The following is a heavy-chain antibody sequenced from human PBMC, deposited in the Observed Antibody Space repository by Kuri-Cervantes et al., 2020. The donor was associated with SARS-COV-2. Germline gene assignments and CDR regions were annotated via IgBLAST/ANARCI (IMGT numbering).Heavy chain of an antibody. CDR3: ANWPPYGDYAEYAFDI. Sequence: ASVKVSCKASGYTFINFDINWVRQAPGQGLEWMGWMNPSNGNTGHAQRFQGRLIMTRDLSRSTAYMELSSLRSEDTAVYYCANWPPYGDYAEYAFDIWGQGTMVTVSS. CDR1: GYTFINFD. D-gene: IGHD4-17*01. J-gene: IGHJ3*02. CDR2: MNPSNGNT. V-gene: IGHV1-8*01.